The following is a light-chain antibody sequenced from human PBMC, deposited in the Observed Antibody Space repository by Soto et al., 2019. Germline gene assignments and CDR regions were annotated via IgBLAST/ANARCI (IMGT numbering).Light chain of an antibody. Sequence: DIQMTQSPSTLSATAGDRVTITCRASQTISSWLAWHQQKPGKAPKLLIYKASTLKSGVPSRFSGSGSGTEFTLTISSLQPDDFATYYCQHYNSYSEAFGQGTKVDNK. CDR3: QHYNSYSEA. V-gene: IGKV1-5*03. J-gene: IGKJ1*01. CDR1: QTISSW. CDR2: KAS.